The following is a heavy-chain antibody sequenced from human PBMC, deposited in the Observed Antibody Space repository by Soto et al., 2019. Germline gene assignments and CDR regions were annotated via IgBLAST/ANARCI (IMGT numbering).Heavy chain of an antibody. J-gene: IGHJ6*02. V-gene: IGHV4-34*02. Sequence: QVQLQQWGAGLLKPSATLSLTCAVHGGSFSGYYWTWIRQAPGKGLGWVGEATHSGGTNYSPSLRSRVTISVDTSRKQFSLRLSSVTAADTAIYYCARGREMVWFGEETFGVDVWGQGTTVTVSS. CDR1: GGSFSGYY. CDR3: ARGREMVWFGEETFGVDV. D-gene: IGHD3-10*01. CDR2: ATHSGGT.